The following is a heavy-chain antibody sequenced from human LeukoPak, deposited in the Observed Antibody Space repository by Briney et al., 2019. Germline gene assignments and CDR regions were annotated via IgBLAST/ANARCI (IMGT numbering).Heavy chain of an antibody. J-gene: IGHJ3*02. CDR1: GASISSDY. V-gene: IGHV4-59*01. Sequence: PSETLSLTCTVSGASISSDYWSWIRQSPGKGLEWIGYISSRGSTNYNPSLKGRVTISLDTSKNQFSLKLVSVTAADTALYYCARGRVALSPFDIWGQGTMVTVSS. D-gene: IGHD2-15*01. CDR2: ISSRGST. CDR3: ARGRVALSPFDI.